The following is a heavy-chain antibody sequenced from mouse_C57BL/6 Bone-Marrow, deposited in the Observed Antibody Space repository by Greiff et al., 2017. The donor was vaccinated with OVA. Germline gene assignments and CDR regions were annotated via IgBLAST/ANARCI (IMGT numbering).Heavy chain of an antibody. J-gene: IGHJ3*01. CDR1: GYTFTSYW. CDR3: ARDYDYSFAY. CDR2: IDPSDSYT. V-gene: IGHV1-69*01. D-gene: IGHD2-4*01. Sequence: QVQLQQPGAVLVMPGASVKLSCKASGYTFTSYWMHWVKQRPGQGLEWIGEIDPSDSYTNYNQKFKGKSTLTVDKSSSTAYMQLSSLTSEDSAVYYCARDYDYSFAYWGQGTLVTVSA.